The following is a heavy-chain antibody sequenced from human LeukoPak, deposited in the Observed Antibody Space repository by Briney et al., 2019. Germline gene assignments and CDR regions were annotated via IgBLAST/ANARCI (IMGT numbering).Heavy chain of an antibody. CDR2: ISYDESNK. Sequence: PGRSLRLSCAASGFTFSSYAMHWVRQAPGKGLEGVAVISYDESNKYYADSVKGRFTISRDNSKNTLYLQMNSLRAEDTAQYYCARADCGGDCYSGQRYMEVWGKGTTVTVSS. CDR1: GFTFSSYA. D-gene: IGHD2-21*02. J-gene: IGHJ6*03. CDR3: ARADCGGDCYSGQRYMEV. V-gene: IGHV3-30*04.